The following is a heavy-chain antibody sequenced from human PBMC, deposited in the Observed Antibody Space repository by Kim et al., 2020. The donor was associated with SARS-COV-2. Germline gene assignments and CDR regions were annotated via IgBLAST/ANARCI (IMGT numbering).Heavy chain of an antibody. CDR2: INTDGNIT. CDR3: ARGGALAGFNVGRGGY. V-gene: IGHV3-74*01. J-gene: IGHJ4*01. Sequence: GGSLRLSCAASGFTFSNYWMHWVRQAPGKGLVWVSHINTDGNITTYADSVKGRFTISRDNTKNTLYLQMSSLRAEDTAVYYCARGGALAGFNVGRGGYWG. D-gene: IGHD2-15*01. CDR1: GFTFSNYW.